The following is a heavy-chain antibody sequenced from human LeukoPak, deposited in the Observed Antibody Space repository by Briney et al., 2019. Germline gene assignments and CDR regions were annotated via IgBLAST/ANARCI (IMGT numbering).Heavy chain of an antibody. Sequence: GGSLRLSCAASGFTFSSYAMHWVRQAPGKGLEWVANIKQDGSEKYYVDSVKGRFTISRDNAKNSLYLQMNSLRAEDTAVYYCATSWGIYSYWGQGTLVTVSS. J-gene: IGHJ4*02. D-gene: IGHD3-16*01. CDR2: IKQDGSEK. CDR1: GFTFSSYA. V-gene: IGHV3-7*01. CDR3: ATSWGIYSY.